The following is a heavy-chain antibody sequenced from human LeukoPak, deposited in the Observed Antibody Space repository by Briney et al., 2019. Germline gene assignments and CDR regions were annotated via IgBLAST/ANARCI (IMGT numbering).Heavy chain of an antibody. Sequence: GGSLRLSCAASGFTFSSYWMSWVRQAPGKGLEWVANIKQDGSEKYYVDSVKGRFTISRDNAKTSLYLQMNSLRAEDTAVYYCARGDYDSSGYYDGYFDYWGRGTLVTVSS. CDR2: IKQDGSEK. J-gene: IGHJ4*02. V-gene: IGHV3-7*01. D-gene: IGHD3-22*01. CDR1: GFTFSSYW. CDR3: ARGDYDSSGYYDGYFDY.